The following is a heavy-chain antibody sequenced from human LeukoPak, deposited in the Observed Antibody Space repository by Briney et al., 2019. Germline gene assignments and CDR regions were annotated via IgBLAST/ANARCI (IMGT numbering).Heavy chain of an antibody. CDR1: GFTFTDYY. CDR3: AGEGNGLLSKDFDY. Sequence: ASVKVSCKSSGFTFTDYYIHWVRQAPGQGLEWMGYIGPHSSATSSPQEFQGRVTMTRDTSMSTAYMELTRLTSDDTAVYYCAGEGNGLLSKDFDYWGQGTLVTVSS. J-gene: IGHJ4*02. V-gene: IGHV1-2*02. D-gene: IGHD2/OR15-2a*01. CDR2: IGPHSSAT.